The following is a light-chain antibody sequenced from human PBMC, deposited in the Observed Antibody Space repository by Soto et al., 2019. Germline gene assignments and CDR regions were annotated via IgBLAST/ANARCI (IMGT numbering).Light chain of an antibody. Sequence: EIVMTQSPATLSVSPGERATLSCRASQSVSNNLAWYQKKPGQAPRLLIYGASTRATGIPARCSGSGSRTEFTLTISSLQSEDFAFYYCQQYNNWWTFGQGTRVDIK. CDR2: GAS. J-gene: IGKJ1*01. V-gene: IGKV3-15*01. CDR1: QSVSNN. CDR3: QQYNNWWT.